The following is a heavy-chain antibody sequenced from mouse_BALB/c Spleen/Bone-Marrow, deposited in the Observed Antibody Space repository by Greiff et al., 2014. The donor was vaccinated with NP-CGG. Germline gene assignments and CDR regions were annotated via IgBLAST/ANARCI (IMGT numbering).Heavy chain of an antibody. V-gene: IGHV5-17*02. J-gene: IGHJ4*01. CDR2: ISSGSSTI. CDR1: GFTFSSFG. Sequence: EVKLMESGGGLVQLGGSRKLSCAASGFTFSSFGMHWVRQAPEKGLEWVAYISSGSSTIYYADTVKGRFTISRDNPKNTLFLQMTSLRSEDTAMYYCARDEDYAMDYWSQGTSVTVSS. CDR3: ARDEDYAMDY.